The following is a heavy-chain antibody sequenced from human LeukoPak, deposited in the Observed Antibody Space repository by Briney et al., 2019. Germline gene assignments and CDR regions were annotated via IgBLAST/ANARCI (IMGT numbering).Heavy chain of an antibody. V-gene: IGHV1-69*02. CDR1: GGTFSSHN. Sequence: SVKVSCKASGGTFSSHNISWVRQAPEQGLEWMGRIIPLFGIVNYAQKFQDRVTITADKSTSTAYMEVSSLRSEDTAVYYCARIPSGDVDTAMVMYYHYGMDVWGQGTTVTVSS. D-gene: IGHD5-18*01. CDR3: ARIPSGDVDTAMVMYYHYGMDV. CDR2: IIPLFGIV. J-gene: IGHJ6*02.